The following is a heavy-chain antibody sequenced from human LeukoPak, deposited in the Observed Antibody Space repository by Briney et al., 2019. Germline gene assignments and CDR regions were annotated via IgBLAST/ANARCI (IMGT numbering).Heavy chain of an antibody. CDR3: ARQAGSYAFYYYDY. V-gene: IGHV4-59*08. CDR2: IYYSGST. J-gene: IGHJ4*02. CDR1: GGSISSYY. Sequence: SETLSLTCTVSGGSISSYYWTWIRQPPGKGLEWIGYIYYSGSTNYNPSLKSRVTISVDTSKNQFSLKLSSVTAADTAVYYCARQAGSYAFYYYDYWGQGTLVTVSS. D-gene: IGHD2-2*01.